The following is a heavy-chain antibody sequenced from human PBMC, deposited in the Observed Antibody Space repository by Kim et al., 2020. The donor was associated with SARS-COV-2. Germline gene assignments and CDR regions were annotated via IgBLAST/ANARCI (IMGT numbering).Heavy chain of an antibody. CDR3: AKDGDTAMDHYFDC. V-gene: IGHV3-30*02. Sequence: ADSGEGRLTISRDNSKNTLYRQMNSLRAEDTALYYCAKDGDTAMDHYFDCWGQGTLVTVSS. J-gene: IGHJ4*02. D-gene: IGHD5-18*01.